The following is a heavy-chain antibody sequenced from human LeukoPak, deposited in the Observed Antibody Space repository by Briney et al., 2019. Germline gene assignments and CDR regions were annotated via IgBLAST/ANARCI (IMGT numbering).Heavy chain of an antibody. J-gene: IGHJ4*02. CDR2: ISNTGIT. V-gene: IGHV4-59*07. D-gene: IGHD4-23*01. Sequence: PSDTLSLTCTVSGGSISSYFWNWIRQPPGQRLEWIGYISNTGITKYNPSLKSRVTISADTSKNQFSLILNSVTTADTAVYYCAKASVTTAVLFDSWGQGTLVAVSS. CDR3: AKASVTTAVLFDS. CDR1: GGSISSYF.